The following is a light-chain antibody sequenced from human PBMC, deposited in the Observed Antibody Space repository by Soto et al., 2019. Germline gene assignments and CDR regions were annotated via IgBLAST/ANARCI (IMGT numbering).Light chain of an antibody. CDR1: SSDVGGYNY. J-gene: IGLJ2*01. Sequence: QSALTQPPSASGSPGQSVSISCTGISSDVGGYNYVSWYQHHPGKAPKLMIYEVSRRPSGVPDRFSGSKSGNTASLTVSGLQAEDEADYYCSSYAGNKNVVFGGGTQLTVL. CDR2: EVS. V-gene: IGLV2-8*01. CDR3: SSYAGNKNVV.